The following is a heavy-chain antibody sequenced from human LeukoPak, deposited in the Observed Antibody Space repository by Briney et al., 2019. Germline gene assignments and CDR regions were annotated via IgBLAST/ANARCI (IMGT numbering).Heavy chain of an antibody. D-gene: IGHD3-10*01. CDR2: IKQDGSEK. J-gene: IGHJ4*02. CDR1: GFTFSNAW. Sequence: PGGSLRLSCAASGFTFSNAWMSWIRQPPGKGLEWVANIKQDGSEKYYVDSVKGRFTISRDNAKNSLYLQMNSLRAEDTAVYYCARESGKGFGELNWGQGTLVTVSS. CDR3: ARESGKGFGELN. V-gene: IGHV3-7*01.